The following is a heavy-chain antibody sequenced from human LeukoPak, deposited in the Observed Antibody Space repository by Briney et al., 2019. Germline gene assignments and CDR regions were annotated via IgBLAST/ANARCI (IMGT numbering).Heavy chain of an antibody. CDR2: ISSSSSYI. CDR3: ARPYYYDSSGYYYYYYGMDV. J-gene: IGHJ6*02. CDR1: GFTFSSYS. Sequence: GGSLRLSCAASGFTFSSYSMNWVRQAPGKGLEWVSSISSSSSYIYYADSEKGRFTISRDNAKNSLYLQMNSLRAEDTAVYYCARPYYYDSSGYYYYYYGMDVWGQGTTVTVSS. V-gene: IGHV3-21*01. D-gene: IGHD3-22*01.